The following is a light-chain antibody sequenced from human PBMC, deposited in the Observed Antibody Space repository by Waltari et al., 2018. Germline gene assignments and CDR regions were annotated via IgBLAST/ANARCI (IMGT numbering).Light chain of an antibody. J-gene: IGKJ3*01. CDR3: QQYGSSPFG. Sequence: EIVLTQSPGTLSLSPGERATLSCRASQSVSSSYLAWYQQKPGQAPRLLNYGASSRATGIPDRFSGSGSGTDFTLTISRLEPEDFAVYYCQQYGSSPFGFGPGTKVDIK. CDR1: QSVSSSY. CDR2: GAS. V-gene: IGKV3-20*01.